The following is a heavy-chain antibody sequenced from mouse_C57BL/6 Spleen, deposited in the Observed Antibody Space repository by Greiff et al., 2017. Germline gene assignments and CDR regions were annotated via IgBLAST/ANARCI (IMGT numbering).Heavy chain of an antibody. J-gene: IGHJ4*01. CDR2: INYDGSSP. Sequence: EVQLVESEGGLVQPGSSMKLSCTASGFTFSDYYMAWVRQVPEKGLEWVANINYDGSSPYYLDSLKSRFIISRGNAKIILYLQMSSLKSEDTATYYCARAGGGYYPYYAMDYWGQGTSVTVSS. CDR3: ARAGGGYYPYYAMDY. V-gene: IGHV5-16*01. CDR1: GFTFSDYY. D-gene: IGHD2-3*01.